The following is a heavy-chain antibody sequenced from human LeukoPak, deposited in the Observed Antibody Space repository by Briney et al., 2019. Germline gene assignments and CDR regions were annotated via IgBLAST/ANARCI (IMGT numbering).Heavy chain of an antibody. Sequence: GGSLRLFCVASGLPFADFAMHWVRQARGKGLEWVSLFSGYGVHTFYADSVKRGFRISRDIRKNSLYLEMNSLRTEHGAIYYCDKESGKCDYWGQGTLVAVSS. CDR1: GLPFADFA. CDR3: DKESGKCDY. V-gene: IGHV3-43*02. CDR2: FSGYGVHT. J-gene: IGHJ4*02.